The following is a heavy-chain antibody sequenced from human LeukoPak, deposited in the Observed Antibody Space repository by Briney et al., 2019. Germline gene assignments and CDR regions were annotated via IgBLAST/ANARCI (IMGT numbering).Heavy chain of an antibody. Sequence: GSLRLSCAPSGFTFSRYSMNWVRQAPGKGLEWVSSITSNGNSTYYAKTLKGRFTISRDNSKSTLYLQMNSLRVEDTAVYYCAREVTDWGQGTLVSVSS. CDR3: AREVTD. CDR2: ITSNGNST. D-gene: IGHD2-21*02. V-gene: IGHV3-21*01. J-gene: IGHJ4*02. CDR1: GFTFSRYS.